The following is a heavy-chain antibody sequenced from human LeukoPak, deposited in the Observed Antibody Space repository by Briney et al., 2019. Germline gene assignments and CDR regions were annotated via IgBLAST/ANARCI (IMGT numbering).Heavy chain of an antibody. J-gene: IGHJ4*02. CDR1: GFTFSSYA. V-gene: IGHV3-23*01. CDR2: ISGSGGST. Sequence: TGGSLRLSCAASGFTFSSYAMSWVRQAPGKGLEWVSGISGSGGSTYYADSVKGRFTISRDNAKNSLYLQMNSLRAEDTAVYYCAREAVGATLDGNDYWGQGTLVTVSS. CDR3: AREAVGATLDGNDY. D-gene: IGHD1-26*01.